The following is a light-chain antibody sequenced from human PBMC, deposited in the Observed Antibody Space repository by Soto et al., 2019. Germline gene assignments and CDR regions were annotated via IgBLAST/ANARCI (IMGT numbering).Light chain of an antibody. J-gene: IGKJ1*01. CDR3: QQYGSSPTWT. CDR2: WAS. Sequence: DIVLTQSPDSLAVPLGERATINCKSSQSVLYSSNNKNSLAWYQQRPGQPPNLLIYWASTRASGIPDRFSGSGSGTDFTLTISRLEPEDSAVYYCQQYGSSPTWTFGQGTKVDIK. V-gene: IGKV4-1*01. CDR1: QSVLYSSNNKNS.